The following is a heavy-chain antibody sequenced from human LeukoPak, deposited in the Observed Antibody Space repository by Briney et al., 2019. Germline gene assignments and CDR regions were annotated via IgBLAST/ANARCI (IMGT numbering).Heavy chain of an antibody. CDR1: GFTFSSYW. J-gene: IGHJ4*02. V-gene: IGHV3-74*01. CDR2: INSDGSST. D-gene: IGHD1-7*01. CDR3: ARVRRAGTDQPFDY. Sequence: GGSLRLSCAASGFTFSSYWMHWVRQAPGKGLVWVSRINSDGSSTSYADSAKGRFTISRDNAKNTLYLQMNSLRAEDTAVYYCARVRRAGTDQPFDYWGQGTLVTVSS.